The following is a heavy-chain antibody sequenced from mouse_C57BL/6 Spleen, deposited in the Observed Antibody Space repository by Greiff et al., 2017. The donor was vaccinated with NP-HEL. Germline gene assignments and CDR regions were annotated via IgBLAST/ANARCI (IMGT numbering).Heavy chain of an antibody. V-gene: IGHV1-15*01. D-gene: IGHD1-1*01. J-gene: IGHJ2*01. CDR2: IDPETGGT. CDR3: TRGGSSFDY. Sequence: VKLMESGAELVRPGASVTLSCKASGYTFTDYEMHWVKQTPVHGLEWIGAIDPETGGTAYNQKFKGKAILTADKSSSTAYMELRSLTSEDSAVYYCTRGGSSFDYWGQGTTLTVSS. CDR1: GYTFTDYE.